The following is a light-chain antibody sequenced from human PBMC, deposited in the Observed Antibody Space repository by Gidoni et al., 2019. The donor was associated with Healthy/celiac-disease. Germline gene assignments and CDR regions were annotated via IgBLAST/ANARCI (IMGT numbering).Light chain of an antibody. CDR1: QSVSSN. CDR2: GAS. CDR3: QQYNNWPPCT. Sequence: EIVMTQSPATLSVSPGERATLSCRASQSVSSNLAWYQQKPGQAPRLLIYGASTRATGIPARFSGSVSRTEFTLTISSLQSEDFAVYYCQQYNNWPPCTFGQGTKLEIK. V-gene: IGKV3-15*01. J-gene: IGKJ2*01.